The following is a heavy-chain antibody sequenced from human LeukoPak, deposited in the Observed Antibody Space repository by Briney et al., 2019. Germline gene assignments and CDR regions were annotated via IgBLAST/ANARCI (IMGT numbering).Heavy chain of an antibody. V-gene: IGHV4-34*01. D-gene: IGHD5-18*01. CDR3: ARAPPRIQLWAFRENYYYYYMDV. J-gene: IGHJ6*03. CDR2: INHSGST. Sequence: SETLSLTCAVYGGSFSGYYWSWIRQPPGKGLEWIGEINHSGSTNYNPSLKSRVTISVDTSKNQFSLKLSSVTAADTAVYYCARAPPRIQLWAFRENYYYYYMDVWGKGTTVTVSS. CDR1: GGSFSGYY.